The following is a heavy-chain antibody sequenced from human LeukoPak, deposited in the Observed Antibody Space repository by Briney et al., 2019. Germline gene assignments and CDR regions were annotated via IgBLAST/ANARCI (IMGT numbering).Heavy chain of an antibody. D-gene: IGHD6-6*01. J-gene: IGHJ4*02. CDR1: GSTFDDYG. V-gene: IGHV3-20*04. CDR2: INWNGGST. CDR3: ARVGSSSSLLGYFDY. Sequence: PGGSLRLSCAASGSTFDDYGMSWVRQAPGKGLEWVSGINWNGGSTGYADSVKGRFTISRDNAKNSLYLQMNSLRAEDTALYYCARVGSSSSLLGYFDYWGQGTLVTVSS.